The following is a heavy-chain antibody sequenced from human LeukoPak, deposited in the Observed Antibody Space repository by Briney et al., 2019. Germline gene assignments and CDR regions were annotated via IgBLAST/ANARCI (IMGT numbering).Heavy chain of an antibody. J-gene: IGHJ4*02. D-gene: IGHD3-22*01. CDR1: GGSIRSYY. CDR3: AREDDSSGYYFDY. V-gene: IGHV4-59*01. CDR2: IYYSGST. Sequence: PSETLSLTCTVSGGSIRSYYWSWIRQPPGKGLEWIGYIYYSGSTNYNPSLKSRVTISVDTSKNQFSLKLSSVTAADTAVYYCAREDDSSGYYFDYWGQGTLVTVSS.